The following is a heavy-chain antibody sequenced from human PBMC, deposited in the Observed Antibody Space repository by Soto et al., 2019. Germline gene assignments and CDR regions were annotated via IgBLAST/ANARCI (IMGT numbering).Heavy chain of an antibody. CDR3: EKDWGIAVAAH. V-gene: IGHV3-30*18. D-gene: IGHD6-19*01. CDR2: ISHDGGNK. J-gene: IGHJ4*02. Sequence: QVQLVESGGGVVQPGGALRLSCAASGFTFSSTGMHWVRQAPGKGLEWVAVISHDGGNKYYGDSVKGRFTISRDNSKNTLYLQMNSLRADDTAVYYCEKDWGIAVAAHWGQGPLVTVSS. CDR1: GFTFSSTG.